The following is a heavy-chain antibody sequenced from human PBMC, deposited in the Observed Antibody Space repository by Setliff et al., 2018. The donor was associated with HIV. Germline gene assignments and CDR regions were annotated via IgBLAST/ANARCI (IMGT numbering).Heavy chain of an antibody. CDR3: ARDRAGDRLNEAFDF. J-gene: IGHJ3*01. D-gene: IGHD7-27*01. CDR2: INPDNGNT. Sequence: ASVKVSCKASGYTFTAYTVHWVRQAPGQRLEWMGWINPDNGNTKYSQKFQGRVIIIRDTSASTAYMLLSSLRSEDTAVYYCARDRAGDRLNEAFDFWGQGTMVTVSS. CDR1: GYTFTAYT. V-gene: IGHV1-3*01.